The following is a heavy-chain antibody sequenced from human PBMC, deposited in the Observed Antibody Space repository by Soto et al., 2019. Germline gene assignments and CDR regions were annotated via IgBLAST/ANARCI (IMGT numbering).Heavy chain of an antibody. CDR2: IYYSGST. D-gene: IGHD1-7*01. CDR3: ARVIRELGYYGMDV. CDR1: GGSISSYY. V-gene: IGHV4-59*01. J-gene: IGHJ6*02. Sequence: SETLSLTCPVSGGSISSYYWSWIRQPPGKGLEWIGYIYYSGSTNYNPSLRSRVTISVDTSKNQFSLKLSSVTAADTAVYYCARVIRELGYYGMDVWGQGTTVTVSS.